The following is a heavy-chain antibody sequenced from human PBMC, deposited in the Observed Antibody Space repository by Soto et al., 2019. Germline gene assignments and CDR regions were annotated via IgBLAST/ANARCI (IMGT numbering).Heavy chain of an antibody. D-gene: IGHD6-6*01. CDR3: ARARLAARPRSSYSPLEV. J-gene: IGHJ6*04. V-gene: IGHV4-31*02. CDR1: GGPVSGDDLY. CDR2: VYHTGTT. Sequence: PSETLSLTCVVSGGPVSGDDLYWSWIRHLPGKGLEWIANVYHTGTTYYNPSLKSRVSMSVDTSQNQFSLILASVTAADTAVYYSARARLAARPRSSYSPLEVWATGPKVTVSS.